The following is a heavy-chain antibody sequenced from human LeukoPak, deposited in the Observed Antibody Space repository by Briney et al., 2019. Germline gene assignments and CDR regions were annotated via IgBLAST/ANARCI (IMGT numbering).Heavy chain of an antibody. CDR3: AKDGVGITMVRGSRPWDYYGMDV. V-gene: IGHV3-30*18. CDR2: ISYDGSNK. J-gene: IGHJ6*02. CDR1: GFTFSSYG. D-gene: IGHD3-10*01. Sequence: PGGSLRLSCAASGFTFSSYGMHWVRQAPGKGLEWVAVISYDGSNKYYADSVKGRFTISRDNSKNTLYLQMNSLRAEDTAVYYCAKDGVGITMVRGSRPWDYYGMDVWGQGTTVTVSS.